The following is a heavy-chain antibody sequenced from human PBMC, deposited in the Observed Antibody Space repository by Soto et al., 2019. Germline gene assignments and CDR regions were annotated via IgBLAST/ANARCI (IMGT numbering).Heavy chain of an antibody. CDR3: ARASGSSYWFAP. Sequence: QVQLVQSGAEVKKPGASVKVSCKASGYTFTSYGISWVQQAPGQGLEWMGWISAYNGNTNYAQKLQGRVTMTTDTYTSTADRELRSLRSDDTAVYYCARASGSSYWFAPWGQGTLVTVSS. J-gene: IGHJ5*02. CDR2: ISAYNGNT. V-gene: IGHV1-18*01. CDR1: GYTFTSYG. D-gene: IGHD1-26*01.